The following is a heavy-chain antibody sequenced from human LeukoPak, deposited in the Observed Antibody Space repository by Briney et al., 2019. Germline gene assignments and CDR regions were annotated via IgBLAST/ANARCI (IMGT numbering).Heavy chain of an antibody. CDR1: GFTFSSYA. J-gene: IGHJ4*02. CDR3: ARARQWPVQAYYFDY. Sequence: GGSLRLSCVASGFTFSSYAMHWVRQAPGKGLEWVVFISYDGSNKYYADSVKGRFTISRDNAKNTLYLQMNSLRAEDTAVYYCARARQWPVQAYYFDYWGQGTLVTVSS. CDR2: ISYDGSNK. V-gene: IGHV3-30-3*01. D-gene: IGHD6-19*01.